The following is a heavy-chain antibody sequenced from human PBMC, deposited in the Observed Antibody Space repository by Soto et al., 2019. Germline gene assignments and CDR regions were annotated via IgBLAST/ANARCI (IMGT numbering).Heavy chain of an antibody. Sequence: EVRLLESGGGLVQPGGSLRLSCAASGFTFSGFCMAWVRQAPGKGLEWVATVTGSGGGTYYADSVKGRFPISRDNSKNPIYLQIYSLRPEETGVYFCGEGRGGGILDWFDPWGQGIMVTVSS. CDR2: VTGSGGGT. J-gene: IGHJ5*02. CDR3: GEGRGGGILDWFDP. CDR1: GFTFSGFC. V-gene: IGHV3-23*01. D-gene: IGHD3-16*01.